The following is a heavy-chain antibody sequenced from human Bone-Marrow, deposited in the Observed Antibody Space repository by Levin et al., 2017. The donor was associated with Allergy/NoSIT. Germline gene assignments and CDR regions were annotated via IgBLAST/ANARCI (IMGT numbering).Heavy chain of an antibody. CDR1: GFTFGDYA. CDR2: IRSKAYGGTT. CDR3: ARGTSSSSRYYYYGMDV. Sequence: GESLKISCTASGFTFGDYAMSWFRQAPGKGLEWVAFIRSKAYGGTTEYAASVKGRFTISRDDSKSIVFLQMNSLNTEDTAVYYCARGTSSSSRYYYYGMDVWGQGTTVTVSS. D-gene: IGHD6-6*01. J-gene: IGHJ6*02. V-gene: IGHV3-49*03.